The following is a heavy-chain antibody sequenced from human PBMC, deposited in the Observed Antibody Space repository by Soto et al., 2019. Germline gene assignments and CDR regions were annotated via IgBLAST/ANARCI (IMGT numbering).Heavy chain of an antibody. CDR1: GGSVSSANYF. CDR3: ARESGFDGSTSWYSGYYYARDV. V-gene: IGHV4-61*01. CDR2: VYYSGST. Sequence: QVQLQESGPGLVKPSETLSLTCTVSGGSVSSANYFWSWIRQPPGKGLEWIGYVYYSGSTKYNPSLKSRITISLDTSGNQVSLKLSSVTAADTAVYYCARESGFDGSTSWYSGYYYARDVWGQGATVTVSS. J-gene: IGHJ6*02. D-gene: IGHD2-2*01.